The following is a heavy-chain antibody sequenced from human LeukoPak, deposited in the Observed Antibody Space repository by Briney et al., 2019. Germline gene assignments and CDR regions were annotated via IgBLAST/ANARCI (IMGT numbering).Heavy chain of an antibody. V-gene: IGHV4-30-4*08. J-gene: IGHJ3*02. CDR1: GGSISSGDYY. CDR2: IYYSAST. CDR3: ARGGVVPAAIIDGAFDI. D-gene: IGHD2-2*02. Sequence: SQTLSLTCTVSGGSISSGDYYWSWIRQPPGKGLEWIGYIYYSASTYYNPSLKSRVTISVDTSKNQFSLKLSSVTAADTAVYYCARGGVVPAAIIDGAFDIWGQGTMVTVSS.